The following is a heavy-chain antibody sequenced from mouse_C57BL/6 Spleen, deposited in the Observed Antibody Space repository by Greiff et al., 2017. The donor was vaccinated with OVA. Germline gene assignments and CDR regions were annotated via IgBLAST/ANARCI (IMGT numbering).Heavy chain of an antibody. CDR3: ERRRGGY. CDR1: GFTFTNYG. Sequence: EVLLVESGAGLVKPGGSLKLSCAASGFTFTNYGMHWVRQAPGKGLEWVAYISSGGSTIYYADTVKGLFTISSDNAKNTMFLQMTGLRCEDTARYYCERRRGGYWGQGTLVTVSA. V-gene: IGHV5-17*01. CDR2: ISSGGSTI. J-gene: IGHJ3*01.